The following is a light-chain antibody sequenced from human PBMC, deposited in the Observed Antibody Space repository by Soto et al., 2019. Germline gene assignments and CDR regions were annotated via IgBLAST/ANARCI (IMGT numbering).Light chain of an antibody. CDR3: SSYTSSSIDYV. J-gene: IGLJ1*01. CDR2: EVS. Sequence: QSALTQPASVSGSPGQSITISCTGTSSDVGGYTYVSWYQQHPGKAHKLMIYEVSNRPSGVSNRFSGSNSGNTASLTIAGLQAEQEVDYYCSSYTSSSIDYVFGTGTKVTVL. V-gene: IGLV2-14*01. CDR1: SSDVGGYTY.